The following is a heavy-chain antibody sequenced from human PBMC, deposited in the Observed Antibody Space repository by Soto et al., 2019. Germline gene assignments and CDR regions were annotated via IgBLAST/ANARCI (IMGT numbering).Heavy chain of an antibody. CDR3: ARDSSSSWTLNYYYYGMDV. D-gene: IGHD6-13*01. CDR2: TYYRSKWYN. J-gene: IGHJ6*02. CDR1: GDSVSSNSAA. V-gene: IGHV6-1*01. Sequence: SQTLSLTCAISGDSVSSNSAAWNWIRQSPSRGLEWLGRTYYRSKWYNDYAVSVKSRITINPDTSKNQFSLQLNSVTPEDTAVYYCARDSSSSWTLNYYYYGMDVWGQGTTVTVSS.